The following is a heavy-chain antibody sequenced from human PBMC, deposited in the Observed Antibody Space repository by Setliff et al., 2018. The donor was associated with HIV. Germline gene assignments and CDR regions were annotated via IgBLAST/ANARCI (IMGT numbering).Heavy chain of an antibody. J-gene: IGHJ4*02. Sequence: PSETLSLTCAVSGGSISSSHWWSWVRQPPGKGLEWIGEIHHSESTNYNPSLKSRVTISVDTSKNQFSLKLSSVTAADTAVYYCARGVRGVIIDWYYFDYWGQGTLVTVSS. CDR2: IHHSEST. CDR3: ARGVRGVIIDWYYFDY. V-gene: IGHV4-4*02. CDR1: GGSISSSHW. D-gene: IGHD3-10*01.